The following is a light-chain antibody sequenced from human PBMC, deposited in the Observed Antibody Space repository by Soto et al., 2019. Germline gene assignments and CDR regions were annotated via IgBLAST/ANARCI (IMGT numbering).Light chain of an antibody. CDR3: QQSYNTLTWT. J-gene: IGKJ1*01. CDR2: DAS. CDR1: QTISTF. V-gene: IGKV1-39*01. Sequence: DIQMTQSPSSLSASVGDRVIITCRASQTISTFLNWYQQEPGEAPRVLIYDASTLQTGVPPRFSGSGYGTDFTLTISSLQPEDFASYYCQQSYNTLTWTFGQGTKVDIK.